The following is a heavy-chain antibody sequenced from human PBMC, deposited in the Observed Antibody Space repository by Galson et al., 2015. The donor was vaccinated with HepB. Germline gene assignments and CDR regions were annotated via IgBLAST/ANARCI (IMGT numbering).Heavy chain of an antibody. CDR2: INPSGGST. V-gene: IGHV1-46*04. D-gene: IGHD6-13*01. Sequence: SVKVSCKASGYTFTSYFMHWVRQAPGQGLEWMGIINPSGGSTNYAQKLQGRVTMTRDTSTSTVYMELSSLRSEDTAVYYCARVQERDSSWPEYFQHWGQGTLVTVAS. CDR3: ARVQERDSSWPEYFQH. CDR1: GYTFTSYF. J-gene: IGHJ1*01.